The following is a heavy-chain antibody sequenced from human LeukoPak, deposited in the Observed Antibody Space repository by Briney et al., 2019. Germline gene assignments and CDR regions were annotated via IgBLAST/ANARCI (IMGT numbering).Heavy chain of an antibody. CDR2: ISYDGSNK. CDR1: GFTFSSYG. J-gene: IGHJ4*02. V-gene: IGHV3-30*18. D-gene: IGHD2-2*01. CDR3: AKDLIDIVVVPAAMAGIAVASAFDY. Sequence: AGRSLRLSCAASGFTFSSYGMHWVRQAPGKGLEWVAVISYDGSNKYYADSVKGRFTISRDNSKNTLYLQTNSLRAEDTAVYYCAKDLIDIVVVPAAMAGIAVASAFDYWGQGTLVTVSS.